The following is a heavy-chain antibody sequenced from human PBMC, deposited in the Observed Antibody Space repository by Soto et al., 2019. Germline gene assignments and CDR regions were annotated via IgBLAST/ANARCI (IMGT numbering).Heavy chain of an antibody. V-gene: IGHV3-33*01. CDR3: ARARGSTDYYGMDV. CDR2: IWYDGSNK. CDR1: GFTFSSYG. Sequence: QVQLVESGGGVVQPGRSLRLSCAASGFTFSSYGMHWVRQAPGKGLEWVAIIWYDGSNKYYAESVMGRFTISRDNSKNTLYLQMNSLRAEDTAVYYCARARGSTDYYGMDVWGQGTTVTVSS. J-gene: IGHJ6*02. D-gene: IGHD2-2*01.